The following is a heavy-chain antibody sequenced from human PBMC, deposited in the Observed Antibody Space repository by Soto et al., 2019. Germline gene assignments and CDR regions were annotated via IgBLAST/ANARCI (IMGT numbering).Heavy chain of an antibody. D-gene: IGHD1-26*01. V-gene: IGHV3-74*01. J-gene: IGHJ5*02. Sequence: EVQLVESGGGLVQPGGSLRLSCAASKFSFSGYWMHWVRQAPGKGLMWVSRVNPDGSTTTYADSVKGRFTISRDNAKNTVFLQMNSLRADDTAVYYCAKVASVSYDWFDPWGQGNLVTVSS. CDR1: KFSFSGYW. CDR2: VNPDGSTT. CDR3: AKVASVSYDWFDP.